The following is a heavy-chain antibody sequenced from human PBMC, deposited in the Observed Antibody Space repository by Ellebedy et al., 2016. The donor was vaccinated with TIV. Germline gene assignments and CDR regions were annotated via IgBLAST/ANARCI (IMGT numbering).Heavy chain of an antibody. Sequence: ASVKVSCXVSGYTLTELSMHWVRQAPGQGLEWMGIINPSGGSTSYAQKFQGRVTMTRDTSTSTVYMELSSLRSEDTAVYYCARGGRDDWLCYYWGQGTLVTVSS. CDR3: ARGGRDDWLCYY. CDR1: GYTLTELS. V-gene: IGHV1-46*01. CDR2: INPSGGST. D-gene: IGHD3-9*01. J-gene: IGHJ4*02.